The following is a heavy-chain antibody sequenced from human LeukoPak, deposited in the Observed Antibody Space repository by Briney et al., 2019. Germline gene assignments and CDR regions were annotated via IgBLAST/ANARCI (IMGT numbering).Heavy chain of an antibody. Sequence: GRSLRLSCAASGFTFDDYAMHWVRQAPGKGLEWVSGISWNSGSIGYADSVKGRFTISRDNSKNALVLQMNSLRAEDTAVYYCAKERYCSSTTCPFDSWGQGTLVTVSS. CDR3: AKERYCSSTTCPFDS. V-gene: IGHV3-9*01. D-gene: IGHD2-2*01. CDR1: GFTFDDYA. J-gene: IGHJ4*02. CDR2: ISWNSGSI.